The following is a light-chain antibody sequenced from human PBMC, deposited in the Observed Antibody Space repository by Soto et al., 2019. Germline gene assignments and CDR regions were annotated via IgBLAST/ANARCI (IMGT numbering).Light chain of an antibody. Sequence: VLTQPPSASGTPGQRVTISCSGSSSNIGTYYVDWYQQLPGTAPKLLIHRNGQRPSGVPDRFSGSKSGTSASLAISGLRSEDEADYYCATWDDRLSAYVIGAGTKVTVL. CDR2: RNG. CDR1: SSNIGTYY. CDR3: ATWDDRLSAYV. J-gene: IGLJ1*01. V-gene: IGLV1-47*01.